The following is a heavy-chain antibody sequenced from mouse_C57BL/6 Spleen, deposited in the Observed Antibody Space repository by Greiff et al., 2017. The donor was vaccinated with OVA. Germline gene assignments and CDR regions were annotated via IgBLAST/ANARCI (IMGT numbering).Heavy chain of an antibody. D-gene: IGHD1-1*01. CDR2: IYPGSGST. J-gene: IGHJ4*01. CDR3: ARDYGSSPLYAMDY. Sequence: VQLQQPGAELVKPGASVKMSCKASGYTFTSYWITWVKQRPGQGLEWIGDIYPGSGSTNYNEKFKSKATLTVDTSSSTAYMQLSSLTSEDSAVYYCARDYGSSPLYAMDYWGQGTSVTVSS. CDR1: GYTFTSYW. V-gene: IGHV1-55*01.